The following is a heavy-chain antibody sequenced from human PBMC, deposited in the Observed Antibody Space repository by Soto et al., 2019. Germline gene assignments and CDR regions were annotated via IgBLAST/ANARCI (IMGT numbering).Heavy chain of an antibody. CDR2: ISVSGGST. V-gene: IGHV3-23*02. CDR1: GFIFSSYA. Sequence: EVQLLESGGGVIQPGGSRRLSCAASGFIFSSYAMSWVRQAPGQGLQWVSGISVSGGSTYYGDSVKGRFTISRDNSKNTLYLQMDSLTAEDTAVYYCAKEASPYGTKPFDVWGQGTMVTVSS. CDR3: AKEASPYGTKPFDV. D-gene: IGHD1-26*01. J-gene: IGHJ3*01.